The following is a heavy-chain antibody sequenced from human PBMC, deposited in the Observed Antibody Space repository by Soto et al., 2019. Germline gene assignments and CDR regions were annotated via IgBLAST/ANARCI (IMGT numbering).Heavy chain of an antibody. J-gene: IGHJ4*02. D-gene: IGHD3-16*01. CDR3: AHRNTQYTWRYVIFDY. V-gene: IGHV2-5*02. Sequence: QITLKESGPTLVNPTQTLTLTCTFSGFSLSTSGVGVGWIRQPPGKPLEWLALIYWDDDRRYNPSLKSRLAITKDTSKKQVVLTMSNMVPVDTATYYCAHRNTQYTWRYVIFDYWGQGTLVTVSS. CDR2: IYWDDDR. CDR1: GFSLSTSGVG.